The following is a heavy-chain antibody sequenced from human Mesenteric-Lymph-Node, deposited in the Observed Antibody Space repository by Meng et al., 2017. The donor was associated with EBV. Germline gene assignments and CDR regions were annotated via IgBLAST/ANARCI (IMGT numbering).Heavy chain of an antibody. CDR3: ARVGEADSGDYPNEDS. V-gene: IGHV4-34*01. CDR2: INHSGNT. J-gene: IGHJ4*02. D-gene: IGHD4-17*01. Sequence: QVQLQQWGEGLLKPSETLSLTCAVYGGSFSTFYWSWIRQPPGKGLEWIGEINHSGNTNYNPSLKSRVTISVDTSKNQFSLRLTSVTAADTAVYYCARVGEADSGDYPNEDSWGQGTLVTVSS. CDR1: GGSFSTFY.